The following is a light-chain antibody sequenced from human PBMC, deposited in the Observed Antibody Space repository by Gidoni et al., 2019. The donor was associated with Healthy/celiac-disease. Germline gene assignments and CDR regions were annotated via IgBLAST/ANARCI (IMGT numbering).Light chain of an antibody. J-gene: IGLJ3*02. V-gene: IGLV1-36*01. CDR2: YDN. Sequence: HSVLTQPPSVSEAPRQRVTISWSGSSSNIGNNAVNWYQQLPGKAPKLLIYYDNLLPSGVSDRFSGSKSGTSASLAISGLQSEDEADYYCAAWDDSLNGWVFGGGTKLTVL. CDR1: SSNIGNNA. CDR3: AAWDDSLNGWV.